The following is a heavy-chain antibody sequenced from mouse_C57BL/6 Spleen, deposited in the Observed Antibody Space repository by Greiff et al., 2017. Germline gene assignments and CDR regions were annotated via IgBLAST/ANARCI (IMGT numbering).Heavy chain of an antibody. CDR1: GYTFTSYW. J-gene: IGHJ2*01. CDR3: ARPKGSYYGSSWNY. D-gene: IGHD1-1*01. V-gene: IGHV1-59*01. CDR2: IDPSDSYT. Sequence: QVQLQQPGAELVRPGTSVKLSCKASGYTFTSYWMHWVKQRPGQGLEWIGVIDPSDSYTNYNQKFKGKATLTVDTSSSTAYMQLSSLTSEDSAVYYCARPKGSYYGSSWNYWGQGTTLTVSS.